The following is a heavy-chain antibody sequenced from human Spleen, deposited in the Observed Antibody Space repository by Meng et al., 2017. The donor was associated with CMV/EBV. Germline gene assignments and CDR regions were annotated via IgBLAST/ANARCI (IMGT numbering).Heavy chain of an antibody. CDR1: GFTFSSYA. V-gene: IGHV3-30*04. CDR2: ISYDGSKK. J-gene: IGHJ4*02. CDR3: ARAGHYDFWSGYYTGPYFDY. Sequence: GESLKISCAASGFTFSSYAMHWVRQAPGKGLEWEAVISYDGSKKYYAESVKGRFTISRDNSKNTLYLQMNSLRAEDTAVYYCARAGHYDFWSGYYTGPYFDYWGQGTLVTVSS. D-gene: IGHD3-3*01.